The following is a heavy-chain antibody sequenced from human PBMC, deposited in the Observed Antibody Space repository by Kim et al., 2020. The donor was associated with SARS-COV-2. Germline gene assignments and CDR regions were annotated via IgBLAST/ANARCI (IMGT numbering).Heavy chain of an antibody. J-gene: IGHJ6*02. CDR2: IYSGGST. Sequence: GGSLRLSCAASGFTVSSNYMSWVRQAPGKGLEWVSVIYSGGSTYYADSVKGRFTISRDNSKNTLYLQMNSLRAEDTAVYYCARVSYYDSSGYYPLSYYYGMDVWGQGTTVTVSS. D-gene: IGHD3-22*01. CDR3: ARVSYYDSSGYYPLSYYYGMDV. CDR1: GFTVSSNY. V-gene: IGHV3-53*01.